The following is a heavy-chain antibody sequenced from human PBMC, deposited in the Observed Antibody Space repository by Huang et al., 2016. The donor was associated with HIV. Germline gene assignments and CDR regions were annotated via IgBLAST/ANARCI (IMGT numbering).Heavy chain of an antibody. CDR1: GYPFTTYH. J-gene: IGHJ4*02. V-gene: IGHV1-46*01. Sequence: QVQLVQSGAEVKKPGASVKISCKASGYPFTTYHLPWVRQAPGQGLEWMGMINPSGASTRYAQTFQGRGTMTSDTSTSTVYMELSSLTPEDTAVYYCARALLLFGLGSPLDFWGQGSLVTVSS. CDR3: ARALLLFGLGSPLDF. CDR2: INPSGAST. D-gene: IGHD3-10*01.